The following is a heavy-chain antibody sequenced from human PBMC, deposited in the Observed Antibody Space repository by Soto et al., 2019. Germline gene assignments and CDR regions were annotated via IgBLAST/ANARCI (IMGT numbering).Heavy chain of an antibody. CDR1: GYTFTSYA. D-gene: IGHD3-10*01. J-gene: IGHJ5*02. Sequence: QVQLVQSGAEVKKPGASVKVSCKASGYTFTSYAMHWVRQAPGQRLEWMGWINAGNGNTKYSQKFQGRVTITRDTSGSTAYMELSSLRSEDTAVYYCARDGPHYYGSGSYLNWFDPWGQGTLVTVSS. V-gene: IGHV1-3*01. CDR2: INAGNGNT. CDR3: ARDGPHYYGSGSYLNWFDP.